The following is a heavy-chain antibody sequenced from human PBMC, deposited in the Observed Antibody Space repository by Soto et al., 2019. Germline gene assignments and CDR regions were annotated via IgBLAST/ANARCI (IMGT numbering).Heavy chain of an antibody. J-gene: IGHJ6*02. D-gene: IGHD2-2*01. CDR1: GYSFTKYG. CDR2: INPGNGDT. V-gene: IGHV1-3*01. CDR3: ARTDCSSASCYNYYYYGMDV. Sequence: ASVKVSCKTSGYSFTKYGLHWVRQAPGQRLEWMGWINPGNGDTKYSQKFQGRVTITRDTSATTAYMELSSLRSEDSAVFYCARTDCSSASCYNYYYYGMDVWGQGTTVTVSS.